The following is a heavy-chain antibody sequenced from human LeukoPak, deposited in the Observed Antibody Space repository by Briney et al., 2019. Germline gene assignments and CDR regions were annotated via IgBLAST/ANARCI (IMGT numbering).Heavy chain of an antibody. J-gene: IGHJ1*01. D-gene: IGHD2-2*01. Sequence: GESLKISCKGSGYSFTSYWIGWVRQMPGKGLEWMGIIYPGDSDTRYSPSFQGQVTISADKSISTAYLQWSSLKASDTAMYYCARGGCSSTSCDRAEYFQHWGQGTQVTVSS. CDR3: ARGGCSSTSCDRAEYFQH. V-gene: IGHV5-51*01. CDR2: IYPGDSDT. CDR1: GYSFTSYW.